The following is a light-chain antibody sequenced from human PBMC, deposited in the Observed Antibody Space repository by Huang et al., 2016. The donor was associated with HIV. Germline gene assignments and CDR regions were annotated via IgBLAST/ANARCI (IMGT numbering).Light chain of an antibody. Sequence: DIVMTQSPATLSVSPGERATLSCRASQSVSRNLAWYQQKPGQAPRLLICGSSTRATGVPARFSGSGSGTDFTLTISSLQSEDFAVYYCQQYNIWPPEVTFGPGTKVDVK. CDR1: QSVSRN. V-gene: IGKV3-15*01. CDR3: QQYNIWPPEVT. CDR2: GSS. J-gene: IGKJ3*01.